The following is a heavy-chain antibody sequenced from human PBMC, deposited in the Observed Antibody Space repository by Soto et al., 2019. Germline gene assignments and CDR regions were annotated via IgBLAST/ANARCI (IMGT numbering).Heavy chain of an antibody. V-gene: IGHV1-69*13. J-gene: IGHJ3*02. CDR3: AMVSVSEDLGGAFDI. CDR1: GGTFSSYA. Sequence: SVKVSCKASGGTFSSYAISWVRQAPGQGLEWMGGIIPIFGTANYAQKFQGRVTITADASTSTAYMELSSLRSEDTAVYYCAMVSVSEDLGGAFDIWGQGTMVTVSS. D-gene: IGHD1-20*01. CDR2: IIPIFGTA.